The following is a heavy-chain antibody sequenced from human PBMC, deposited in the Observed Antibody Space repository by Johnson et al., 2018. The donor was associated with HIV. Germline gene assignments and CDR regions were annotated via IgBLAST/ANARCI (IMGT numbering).Heavy chain of an antibody. CDR2: ISYDGSNK. D-gene: IGHD1-26*01. J-gene: IGHJ3*02. V-gene: IGHV3-30*18. CDR3: AKDKAVGATHYFAFDI. CDR1: GFTFSSYG. Sequence: QMQLVESGGDVVRPGGSLTLSCAASGFTFSSYGMHWVRQAPGKGLEWLAVISYDGSNKYYADSVKGRFTISRANSKNTLYLQMNSLRAEDTAVYYCAKDKAVGATHYFAFDIWGQGTMVTVSS.